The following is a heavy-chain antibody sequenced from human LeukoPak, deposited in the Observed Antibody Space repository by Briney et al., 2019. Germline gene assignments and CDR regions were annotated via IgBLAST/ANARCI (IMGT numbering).Heavy chain of an antibody. CDR3: ARVWVDSYGYLSAFDI. D-gene: IGHD5-18*01. J-gene: IGHJ3*02. CDR1: GFTFSSYW. V-gene: IGHV3-7*01. CDR2: IKQDGSEK. Sequence: GGSLRLSCAASGFTFSSYWMSWVRQAPGKGLEWVANIKQDGSEKYYVDSVKGRFTISRDNAKNSLYLQMNSLRAEDTAVYYCARVWVDSYGYLSAFDIWGQGTMVTVSS.